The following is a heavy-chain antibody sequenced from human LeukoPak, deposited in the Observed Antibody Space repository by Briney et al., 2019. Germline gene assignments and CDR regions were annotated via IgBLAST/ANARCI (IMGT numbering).Heavy chain of an antibody. J-gene: IGHJ4*02. CDR1: GFSLSHSY. D-gene: IGHD5-12*01. Sequence: GGSLRLSCATSGFSLSHSYMNWVRQAPGKGLEWVATIKQDGVDKYYVDSVKGRFTITRDTAKNSLFLQMNSLRVDDTAVYYCARDPSRYDLDYWGQGTLVTVSS. CDR2: IKQDGVDK. V-gene: IGHV3-7*01. CDR3: ARDPSRYDLDY.